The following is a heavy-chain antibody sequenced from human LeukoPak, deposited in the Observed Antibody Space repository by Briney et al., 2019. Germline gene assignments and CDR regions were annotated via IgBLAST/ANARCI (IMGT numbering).Heavy chain of an antibody. V-gene: IGHV4-30-4*08. Sequence: SETLSLTCTVSGGSISSGDYYWSWIRQPPGTGLEWIGYIYYSGSTYYNPSLKSRVTISVDTSKNQFSLKLSSVTAADTAVYYCASTYSSSSLIDYWGQGTLVTVSS. D-gene: IGHD6-6*01. CDR1: GGSISSGDYY. CDR2: IYYSGST. J-gene: IGHJ4*02. CDR3: ASTYSSSSLIDY.